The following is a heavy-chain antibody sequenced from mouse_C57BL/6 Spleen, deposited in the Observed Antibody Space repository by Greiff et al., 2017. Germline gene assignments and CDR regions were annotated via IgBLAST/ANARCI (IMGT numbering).Heavy chain of an antibody. D-gene: IGHD2-4*01. V-gene: IGHV10-1*01. CDR3: VRQNYDYEAWFAY. CDR2: IRSKSNNYAT. CDR1: GFSFNTYA. Sequence: GGGLVQPKGSLKLSCAASGFSFNTYAMNWVRQAPGKGLEWVARIRSKSNNYATYYADSVKDRFTISRDDSESMLYLQMNNLKTEDTAMYYCVRQNYDYEAWFAYWGQGTLVTVSA. J-gene: IGHJ3*01.